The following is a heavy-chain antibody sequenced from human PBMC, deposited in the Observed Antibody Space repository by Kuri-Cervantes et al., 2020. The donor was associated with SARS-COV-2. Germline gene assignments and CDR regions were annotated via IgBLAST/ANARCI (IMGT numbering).Heavy chain of an antibody. CDR3: AKGTRERA. Sequence: GESLKISCAASGFTFSFDDMHWVRQATGKGLEWVSAIGPVGDTYYAGSVKGRFTISRENTKNSLNLQMNSLRAEDTAVYYCAKGTRERAWGQGTLVTVSS. V-gene: IGHV3-13*01. J-gene: IGHJ5*02. CDR2: IGPVGDT. D-gene: IGHD2-8*02. CDR1: GFTFSFDD.